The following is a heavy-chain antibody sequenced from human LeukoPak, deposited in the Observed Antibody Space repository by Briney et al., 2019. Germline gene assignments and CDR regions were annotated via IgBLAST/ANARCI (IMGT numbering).Heavy chain of an antibody. D-gene: IGHD3-22*01. CDR3: ARVRDRSSYFYDLDY. J-gene: IGHJ4*02. CDR2: IHYSGST. CDR1: GGPISSYY. V-gene: IGHV4-59*01. Sequence: SETLSLPCTVSGGPISSYYWSRIRQPPGKGLEWIVGIHYSGSTNYNPAPKSRVTISVDTSKNQFSLKLNSVTAADTAVYYCARVRDRSSYFYDLDYWGQGTLVTVSS.